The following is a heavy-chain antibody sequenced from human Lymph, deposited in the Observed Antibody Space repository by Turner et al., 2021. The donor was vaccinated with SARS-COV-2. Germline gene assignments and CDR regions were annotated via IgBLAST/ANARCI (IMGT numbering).Heavy chain of an antibody. Sequence: QVQLVESGGGVVQPGRSLRLSWSASGFTFSTYAIHWVRQAAGKGLEWVAVISYDGSNKYYADSVKGRFTISRDNSKNTLYLQMNSLRAEDTAVYYCARYGSGGYFYHGLDVWGQGTTVTVSS. V-gene: IGHV3-30*04. CDR3: ARYGSGGYFYHGLDV. CDR2: ISYDGSNK. CDR1: GFTFSTYA. D-gene: IGHD3-10*01. J-gene: IGHJ6*02.